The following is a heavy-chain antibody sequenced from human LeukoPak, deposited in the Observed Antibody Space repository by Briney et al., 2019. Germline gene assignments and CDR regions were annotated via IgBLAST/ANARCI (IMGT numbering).Heavy chain of an antibody. CDR2: ISSSGSTI. CDR3: ARSGYSSGWSNYYYYGMDV. Sequence: PGGSLRVSCAASGFTFSSYEMNWVRQAPGKGLEWVSYISSSGSTIYYADSVKGRFTISRVNAKNSLYLQMNSLRAEDTAVYYCARSGYSSGWSNYYYYGMDVWGQGTTVTLSS. V-gene: IGHV3-48*03. D-gene: IGHD6-19*01. CDR1: GFTFSSYE. J-gene: IGHJ6*02.